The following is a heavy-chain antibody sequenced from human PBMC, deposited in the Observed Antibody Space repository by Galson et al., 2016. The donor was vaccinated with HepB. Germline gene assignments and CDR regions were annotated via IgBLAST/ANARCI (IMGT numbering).Heavy chain of an antibody. V-gene: IGHV3-74*01. CDR1: GFTFISYW. CDR2: ISGYGNST. Sequence: LRLSCAASGFTFISYWKHWVRQAPGKGLMWVSRISGYGNSTSYADSLKGRFTISRDNAKNPLYLQLNSLRGEDTAVYYCTRAVYSSSWLLYYGMDVWGQGTTVTVSS. D-gene: IGHD6-13*01. CDR3: TRAVYSSSWLLYYGMDV. J-gene: IGHJ6*02.